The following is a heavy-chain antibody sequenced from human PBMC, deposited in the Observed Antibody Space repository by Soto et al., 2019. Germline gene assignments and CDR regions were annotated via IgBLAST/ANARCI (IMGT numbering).Heavy chain of an antibody. Sequence: QVQLVESGGGVVQPGRSLRLSCAASGFTFGNFGIHWVRQAPGKGLEWVADISSDGSRKFYADSVKGRFTISRDNSKNTRYLQMNSLRNEDTAVYFCARGCSGGTNCFYFDCWGQGILVTVSS. J-gene: IGHJ4*02. CDR3: ARGCSGGTNCFYFDC. V-gene: IGHV3-30*03. CDR2: ISSDGSRK. D-gene: IGHD6-13*01. CDR1: GFTFGNFG.